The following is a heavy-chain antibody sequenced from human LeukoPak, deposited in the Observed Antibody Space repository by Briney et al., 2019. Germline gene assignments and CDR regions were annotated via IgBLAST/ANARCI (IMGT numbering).Heavy chain of an antibody. CDR1: GYTFTSYY. CDR3: ARAQSADFWSGYYLYYYYYGMDV. D-gene: IGHD3-3*01. J-gene: IGHJ6*02. V-gene: IGHV1-46*01. CDR2: INPSGGST. Sequence: ASVKVSCKASGYTFTSYYMHWVRQARGQGLEWMGIINPSGGSTSYAQKFQGRVTMTRDTSTSTVYMELSSLRSEDTAVYYCARAQSADFWSGYYLYYYYYGMDVWGQGTTVTVSS.